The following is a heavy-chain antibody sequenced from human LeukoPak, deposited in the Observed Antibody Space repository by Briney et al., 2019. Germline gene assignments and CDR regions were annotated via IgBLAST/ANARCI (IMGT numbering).Heavy chain of an antibody. CDR3: ARDPLNGYGSDY. Sequence: DSVKVSCKASGYTFISYYMHWVRQAPGQGLEWMGIINPSGGSTSYAQKFQGRVTMTRDTSTSTVYMELSSLRSEDTAVYYYARDPLNGYGSDYWGQGTPVTVSS. CDR1: GYTFISYY. V-gene: IGHV1-46*03. D-gene: IGHD5-12*01. CDR2: INPSGGST. J-gene: IGHJ4*02.